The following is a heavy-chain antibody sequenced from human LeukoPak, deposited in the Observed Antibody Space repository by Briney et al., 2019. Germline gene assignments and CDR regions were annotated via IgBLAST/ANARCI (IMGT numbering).Heavy chain of an antibody. D-gene: IGHD2-21*01. V-gene: IGHV3-21*01. CDR3: ARDSPNEAILWWSIDY. CDR1: GFTFSSYS. J-gene: IGHJ4*02. CDR2: ISSSSSYR. Sequence: GGSLRLSCAASGFTFSSYSMNWVRQAPGKGLEWVSSISSSSSYRYYEESVKGRFSISRDNARNSLYLQMNSLRAEDTAVYYCARDSPNEAILWWSIDYWGQGTLVTVSS.